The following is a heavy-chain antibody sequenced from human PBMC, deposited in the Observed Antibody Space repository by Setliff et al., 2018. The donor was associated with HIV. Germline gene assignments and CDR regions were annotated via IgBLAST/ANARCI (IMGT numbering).Heavy chain of an antibody. CDR2: IHTRGSI. V-gene: IGHV4-4*09. D-gene: IGHD1-7*01. J-gene: IGHJ4*02. CDR1: GGSLSGDY. CDR3: VRHPREEPQRNYKFDS. Sequence: SETLSLTCTVSGGSLSGDYWSWIRQSPGKGLEWIGYIHTRGSINYIPSLKARATVSLDTSKNQFFLRLTSVTAADTAIYYCVRHPREEPQRNYKFDSWGQGMLVTVSS.